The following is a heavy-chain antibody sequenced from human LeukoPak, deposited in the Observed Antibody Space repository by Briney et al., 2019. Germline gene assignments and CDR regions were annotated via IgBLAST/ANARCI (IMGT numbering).Heavy chain of an antibody. CDR2: ISGSADNT. CDR3: AKQGFGC. Sequence: GGSLRLSCEASEFILSGYARSWVRQAPGEGLEWVSTISGSADNTNYAEAVKGRFTISRDNSKNTMYLQMNSLRAEDTAVYYCAKQGFGCWGQGTLVTVSS. J-gene: IGHJ4*02. V-gene: IGHV3-23*01. CDR1: EFILSGYA.